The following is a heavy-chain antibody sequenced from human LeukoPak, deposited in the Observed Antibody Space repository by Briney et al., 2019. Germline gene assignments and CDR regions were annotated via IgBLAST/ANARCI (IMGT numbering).Heavy chain of an antibody. CDR2: ISWNSGSI. CDR3: AKDMGGSNDFNWFDP. J-gene: IGHJ5*02. V-gene: IGHV3-9*01. D-gene: IGHD3-16*01. Sequence: PGGSLRLSCAASGFTFDDYAMHWVRQAPGKGLEWVSGISWNSGSIGYADSVKGRFTISRDNAKNSLYLQMNSLRAEDTALYYCAKDMGGSNDFNWFDPWGQGTLVTVSS. CDR1: GFTFDDYA.